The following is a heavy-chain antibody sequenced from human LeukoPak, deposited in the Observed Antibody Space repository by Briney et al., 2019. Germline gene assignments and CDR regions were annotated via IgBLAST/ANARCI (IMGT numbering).Heavy chain of an antibody. J-gene: IGHJ4*02. CDR1: GYTFASYG. V-gene: IGHV1-18*01. Sequence: GASVKVSCKASGYTFASYGISWVRQAPGQGLEWLGWIGTYNGGTNYAQKLQSRVTMTTDTSTSTAYMELRSLRSDDTAVYYCAGHYYGSGNFYLGYWGQGTLVTVSS. D-gene: IGHD3-10*01. CDR2: IGTYNGGT. CDR3: AGHYYGSGNFYLGY.